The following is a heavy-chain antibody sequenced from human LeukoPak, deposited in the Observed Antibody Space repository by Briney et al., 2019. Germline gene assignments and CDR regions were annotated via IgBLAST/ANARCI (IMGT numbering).Heavy chain of an antibody. CDR3: ARRGGISRFDY. J-gene: IGHJ4*02. CDR1: GGSFSGYY. Sequence: SETLSLTCAVYGGSFSGYYWSWIRQPPGKGLEWIGEISHSGSTNYNPSLKSRVTISVDTSKNQFSLKLSSVTAADTAVYYCARRGGISRFDYWGQGTLVTVSS. D-gene: IGHD3-16*02. CDR2: ISHSGST. V-gene: IGHV4-34*01.